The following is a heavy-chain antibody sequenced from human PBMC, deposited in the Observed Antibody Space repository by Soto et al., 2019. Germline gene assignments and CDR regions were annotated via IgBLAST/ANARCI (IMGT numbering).Heavy chain of an antibody. V-gene: IGHV4-59*01. Sequence: SETLSLTCSVSGASISSYYWTWIRQPPGGGLEWIGYMHHTQGTNDNPSLRGRVHMSIDTSMNQFSLRLTSVTAADTAVYYCARVNFVGYFDRLDPWGHGNLVTVSS. CDR3: ARVNFVGYFDRLDP. CDR2: MHHTQGT. CDR1: GASISSYY. J-gene: IGHJ5*02. D-gene: IGHD3-9*01.